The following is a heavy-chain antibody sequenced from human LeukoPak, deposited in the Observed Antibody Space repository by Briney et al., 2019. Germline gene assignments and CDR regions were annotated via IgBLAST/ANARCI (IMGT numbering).Heavy chain of an antibody. Sequence: GGSLRLFCVASGFTFSNYAMSWVRQAPGEGLEWVSAITGSGGLTYYADSVKGRLTISRDHSKNTLYLQMNSLRAEDTAVYYCAKRGDYDVLTSYYDPDYWGQGTLVTVSS. CDR3: AKRGDYDVLTSYYDPDY. CDR1: GFTFSNYA. D-gene: IGHD3-9*01. J-gene: IGHJ4*02. V-gene: IGHV3-23*01. CDR2: ITGSGGLT.